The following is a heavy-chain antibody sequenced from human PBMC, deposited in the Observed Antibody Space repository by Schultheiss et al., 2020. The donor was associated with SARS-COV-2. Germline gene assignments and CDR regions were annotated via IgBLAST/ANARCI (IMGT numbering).Heavy chain of an antibody. D-gene: IGHD3-3*01. CDR1: GYTFTGYY. CDR2: INPNSGGT. J-gene: IGHJ4*02. CDR3: ARNSYYDFWSGYYSIDY. Sequence: ASVKVSCKASGYTFTGYYMHWVRQAPGQGLEWMGWINPNSGGTNYAQKFQGRVTMTRDTSTSTVYMELSSLRSEDTAVYYCARNSYYDFWSGYYSIDYWGQGTLVTVSS. V-gene: IGHV1-2*02.